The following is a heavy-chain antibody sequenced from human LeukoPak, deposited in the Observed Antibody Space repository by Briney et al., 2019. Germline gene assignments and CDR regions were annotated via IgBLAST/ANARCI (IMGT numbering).Heavy chain of an antibody. D-gene: IGHD3-22*01. CDR2: FDPEDGET. CDR1: GYALTELS. V-gene: IGHV1-24*01. J-gene: IGHJ5*02. Sequence: ASVKVSCKVSGYALTELSMHWVRQAPGKGLEWMGGFDPEDGETIYAQKFQGRVTMTEDTSTDTAYMELSSLRSEDTAVYYCATAPHYITMIEAYWFDPWGQGTLVTVSS. CDR3: ATAPHYITMIEAYWFDP.